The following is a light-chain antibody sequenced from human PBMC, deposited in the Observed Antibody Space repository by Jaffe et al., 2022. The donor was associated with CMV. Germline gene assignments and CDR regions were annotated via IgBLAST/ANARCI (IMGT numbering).Light chain of an antibody. CDR1: NIGSKS. CDR3: QVWDSSSDQPV. Sequence: SYVLTQPPSVSVAPGKTARITCGGNNIGSKSVHWYQQKPGQAPVLVIYYDSDRPSGIPERFSGSNSGNTATLTISRVEAGDEADYYCQVWDSSSDQPVFGTGTKVTVL. CDR2: YDS. V-gene: IGLV3-21*04. J-gene: IGLJ1*01.